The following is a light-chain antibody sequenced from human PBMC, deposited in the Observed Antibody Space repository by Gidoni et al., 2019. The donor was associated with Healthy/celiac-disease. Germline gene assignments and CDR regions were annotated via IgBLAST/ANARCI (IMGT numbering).Light chain of an antibody. V-gene: IGKV3-15*01. Sequence: DIVMTQSLATLSVSPGERATLTCRASQSVSSNLASYQQKPGQAPRLLIYGASTTATGIPARFSGSGSGTEVTLTISSLQPEDFAVYYCQQYNNWPPLTFGGGTKVEIK. CDR2: GAS. CDR3: QQYNNWPPLT. CDR1: QSVSSN. J-gene: IGKJ4*01.